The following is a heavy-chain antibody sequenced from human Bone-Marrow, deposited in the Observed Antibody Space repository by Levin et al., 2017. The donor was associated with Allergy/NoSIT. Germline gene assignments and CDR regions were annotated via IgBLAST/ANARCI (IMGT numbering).Heavy chain of an antibody. CDR1: GGSVRGENYY. Sequence: ESLKISCSVSGGSVRGENYYWSWIRQPPGKRLERIGYISYSGATTYSPPLESRVTISLGASENHFSLRLSSLTAADTAVYYCARDHGDSSDAFAIWGQGTMVTVSS. CDR3: ARDHGDSSDAFAI. CDR2: ISYSGAT. D-gene: IGHD4-17*01. J-gene: IGHJ3*02. V-gene: IGHV4-61*03.